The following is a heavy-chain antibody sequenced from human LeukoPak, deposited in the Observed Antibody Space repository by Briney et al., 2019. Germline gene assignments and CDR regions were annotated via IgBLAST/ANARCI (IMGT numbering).Heavy chain of an antibody. J-gene: IGHJ4*02. CDR3: ARGKYGAYFDS. CDR2: IKQDGSEK. Sequence: GGSLRLSCAASGFTFSSYWMDWVRQAPGKGLEWVANIKQDGSEKYYVDSVKGRFTISRDNAKNSLYLQMNSLRVEDTAVYYCARGKYGAYFDSWGQGTLVTVSS. CDR1: GFTFSSYW. D-gene: IGHD4-17*01. V-gene: IGHV3-7*04.